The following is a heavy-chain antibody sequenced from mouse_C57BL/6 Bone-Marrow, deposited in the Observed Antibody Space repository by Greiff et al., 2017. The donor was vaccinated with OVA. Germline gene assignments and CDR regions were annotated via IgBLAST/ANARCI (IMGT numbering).Heavy chain of an antibody. CDR2: IDPEDGET. J-gene: IGHJ1*03. CDR1: GFNIKDYY. D-gene: IGHD1-1*01. V-gene: IGHV14-2*01. CDR3: ARYYGSRSVPYWYFDV. Sequence: EVQRVESGAELVKPGASVKLSCTASGFNIKDYYMHWVKQRTEQGLEWIGRIDPEDGETKYAPKFQGKATITADTSSNTAYLQLSSLTSEDTAVYYCARYYGSRSVPYWYFDVWGTGTTVTVSS.